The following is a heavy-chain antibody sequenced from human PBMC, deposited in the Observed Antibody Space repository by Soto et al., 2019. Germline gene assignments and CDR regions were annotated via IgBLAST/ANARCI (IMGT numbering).Heavy chain of an antibody. Sequence: QPGGSLRLSCLASGFIFRSYAMHWVRQAPGKGLEWVAVITYDGANGYYADSVRGRFAISRDNSKSTLFLQMNSLRPEDTAVYYCARAFSGSYPNFDYWGQGTLVTAPQ. CDR2: ITYDGANG. CDR1: GFIFRSYA. CDR3: ARAFSGSYPNFDY. D-gene: IGHD1-26*01. J-gene: IGHJ4*02. V-gene: IGHV3-30*09.